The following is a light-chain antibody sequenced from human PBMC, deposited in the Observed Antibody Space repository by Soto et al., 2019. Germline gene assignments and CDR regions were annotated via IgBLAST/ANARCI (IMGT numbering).Light chain of an antibody. CDR3: SSYAGSNTPVV. V-gene: IGLV2-8*01. J-gene: IGLJ2*01. Sequence: QSALTQPPSVSGSPGQSVTISCTGTSSDVGGYNFVSWYQQHPGKAPKLMIYEVSKRPSGVPNRFSGSKSGNTASLTVSGLQAEDEADYYCSSYAGSNTPVVFGGGTKLTVL. CDR1: SSDVGGYNF. CDR2: EVS.